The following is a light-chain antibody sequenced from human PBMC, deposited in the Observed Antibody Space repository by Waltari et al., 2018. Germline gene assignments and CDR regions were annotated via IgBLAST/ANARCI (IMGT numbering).Light chain of an antibody. CDR1: QRVSSN. CDR2: GAS. CDR3: QQYNNWPRT. V-gene: IGKV3-15*01. J-gene: IGKJ1*01. Sequence: ETVMTHSPAPLSVSPGERAPPSSRPSQRVSSNSAWYQQKPGPAPRPLIHGASTRATGNPASFSGSGSGTEFTLTISSLQSEDFAVYYCQQYNNWPRTFGQGTKVEIK.